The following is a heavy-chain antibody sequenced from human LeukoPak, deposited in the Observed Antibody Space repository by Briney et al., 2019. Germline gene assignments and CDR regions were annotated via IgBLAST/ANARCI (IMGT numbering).Heavy chain of an antibody. Sequence: GGSLRLSCAASGFTFSGHAMNWVRQAPGKGLEWVSGIIGSADRTHYADSVKGRFTISRDISKNTLYLQMKSLRADDTAVYYCAGEFGVTTKFDPWGQGTLVTVSS. CDR2: IIGSADRT. V-gene: IGHV3-23*01. CDR3: AGEFGVTTKFDP. D-gene: IGHD4-17*01. J-gene: IGHJ5*02. CDR1: GFTFSGHA.